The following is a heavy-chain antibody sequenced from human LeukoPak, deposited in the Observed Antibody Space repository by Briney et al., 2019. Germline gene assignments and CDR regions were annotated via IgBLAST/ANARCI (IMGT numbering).Heavy chain of an antibody. CDR2: ISAYNGNT. J-gene: IGHJ4*02. D-gene: IGHD5-18*01. V-gene: IGHV1-18*01. CDR1: GYTFTSYG. CDR3: ARDMDTGPDLFDY. Sequence: ASVKVSCKASGYTFTSYGISWVRQAPGQGLEWMGWISAYNGNTNYAQKLQGRVTMTRDTSISTAYMELSRLRYDDTAVYYCARDMDTGPDLFDYWGQGTLVTVSS.